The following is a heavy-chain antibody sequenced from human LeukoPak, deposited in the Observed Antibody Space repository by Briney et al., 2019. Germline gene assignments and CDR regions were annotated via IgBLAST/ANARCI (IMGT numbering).Heavy chain of an antibody. CDR2: IYPGDSDT. Sequence: GESLKISCKGSGYSFTSYWIGWVRQMPGKGLEWMGIIYPGDSDTRYSPSFQGQVTITADKSISTAYLQWSSLKASDTAMYYCARGGYNWNDGDWFDPWGQGTLVTVSS. D-gene: IGHD1-1*01. CDR3: ARGGYNWNDGDWFDP. V-gene: IGHV5-51*01. CDR1: GYSFTSYW. J-gene: IGHJ5*02.